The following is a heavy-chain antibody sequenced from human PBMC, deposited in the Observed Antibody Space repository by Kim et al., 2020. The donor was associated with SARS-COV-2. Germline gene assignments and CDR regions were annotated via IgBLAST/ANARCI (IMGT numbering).Heavy chain of an antibody. V-gene: IGHV5-10-1*01. CDR3: ARLGSSSWDYYYYGMDV. J-gene: IGHJ6*02. Sequence: GESLKISCKGSGYSFTSYWISWVRQMPGKGLEWMGRIDPSDSYTNYSPSFQGHVTISADKSISTAYLQWSSLKASDTAMYYCARLGSSSWDYYYYGMDVWGQGTTVTVSS. D-gene: IGHD6-13*01. CDR2: IDPSDSYT. CDR1: GYSFTSYW.